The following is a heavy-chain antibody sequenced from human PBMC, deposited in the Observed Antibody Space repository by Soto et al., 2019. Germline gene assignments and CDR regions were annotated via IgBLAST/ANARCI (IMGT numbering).Heavy chain of an antibody. J-gene: IGHJ4*02. V-gene: IGHV4-59*01. CDR1: GGSMSSYY. CDR2: IYYSGST. Sequence: QVQLQESGPGLVKPSETLSLTCSVSGGSMSSYYWSWIRQSPGKGLEWIGYIYYSGSTDYNPSLKGRVTISVDTSKNQFSLSLSSVTTADTAVYYCGRGGWSIDYWGKGTLVTVSS. D-gene: IGHD6-19*01. CDR3: GRGGWSIDY.